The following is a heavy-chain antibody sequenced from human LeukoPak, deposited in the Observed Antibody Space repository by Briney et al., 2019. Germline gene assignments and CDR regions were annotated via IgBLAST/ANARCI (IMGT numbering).Heavy chain of an antibody. V-gene: IGHV3-30*03. CDR3: AREEHDYVWGSYRYYYYYGIDV. CDR2: ISYDGSNK. Sequence: GSLRLSCAASGFTFSSYGMHWVRQAPGKGLEWVAVISYDGSNKYYADSVKGRFTISRDNSKDTLYLQMDSLRAEDTALYYCAREEHDYVWGSYRYYYYYGIDVWGQGTTVTVSS. CDR1: GFTFSSYG. J-gene: IGHJ6*02. D-gene: IGHD3-16*02.